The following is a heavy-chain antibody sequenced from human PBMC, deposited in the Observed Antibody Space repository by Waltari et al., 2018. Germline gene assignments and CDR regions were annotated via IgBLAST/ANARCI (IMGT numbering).Heavy chain of an antibody. CDR1: GFTFDDYT. Sequence: EVQLVESGGVVVQPGGSLRLSCAASGFTFDDYTMHWVRQAPGKGLEWVSLISWDGGSTYYADSVKGRFTISRDNSKNSLYLQMNSLRTEDTALYYCAKYSNRDGYNYLDYWGQGTLVTVSS. D-gene: IGHD5-12*01. J-gene: IGHJ4*02. V-gene: IGHV3-43*01. CDR3: AKYSNRDGYNYLDY. CDR2: ISWDGGST.